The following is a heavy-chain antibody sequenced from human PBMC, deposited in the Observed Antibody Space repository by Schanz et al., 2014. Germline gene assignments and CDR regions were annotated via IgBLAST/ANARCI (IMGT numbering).Heavy chain of an antibody. J-gene: IGHJ4*02. CDR3: ARYTGAYFDY. CDR2: IYYSGRTT. CDR1: GGSIRTYF. D-gene: IGHD1-26*01. Sequence: QVQLQESGPGLVKPSETLSLTCSVSGGSIRTYFWAWIRQPPGKGLEWIGYIYYSGRTTSYNPSLKSRLTISVDTSKTQFSLKLSSVTAADTAVYYCARYTGAYFDYWGQGTLVTVSS. V-gene: IGHV4-59*12.